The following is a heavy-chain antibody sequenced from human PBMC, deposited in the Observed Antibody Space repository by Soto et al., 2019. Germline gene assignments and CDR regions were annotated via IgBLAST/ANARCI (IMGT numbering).Heavy chain of an antibody. J-gene: IGHJ4*02. CDR1: GFNFSSYA. V-gene: IGHV3-11*01. D-gene: IGHD3-22*01. CDR3: ARAHHIVVVITTVDY. CDR2: ISSSGSTI. Sequence: PGGSLRLSCAASGFNFSSYAMSWIRQAPGKGLEWVSYISSSGSTIYYADSVKGRFTISRDNAKNSLYLQMNSLRAEDTAVYYCARAHHIVVVITTVDYWGQGTLVTVSS.